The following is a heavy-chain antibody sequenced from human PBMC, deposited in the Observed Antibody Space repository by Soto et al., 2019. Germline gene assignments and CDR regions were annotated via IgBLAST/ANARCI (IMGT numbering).Heavy chain of an antibody. Sequence: ASVKVSCKASGGTFSSYAISWVRQAPGQGLEWMGGIIPIFGTANYAQKFQGRVTITADESTSTAYMELSSLRSEDTAVYYCATVRFLEGGDGYYYYGMAVWGQGTTVTVSS. CDR2: IIPIFGTA. CDR1: GGTFSSYA. V-gene: IGHV1-69*13. D-gene: IGHD3-3*01. J-gene: IGHJ6*02. CDR3: ATVRFLEGGDGYYYYGMAV.